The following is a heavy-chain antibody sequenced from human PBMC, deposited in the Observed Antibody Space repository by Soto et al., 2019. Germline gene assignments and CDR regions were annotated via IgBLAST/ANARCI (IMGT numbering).Heavy chain of an antibody. J-gene: IGHJ6*02. Sequence: SETLSLTCTVSGGSISSGDYYWSWIRQPPGKGLEWIGYIYYSGSTYYNPSLKSRVTISVDTSKNQFSLKLSSVTAADTAVYYCARAKYSGYDLPCSVGRFPHCCTDVCAQRSTVTVSS. V-gene: IGHV4-30-4*01. CDR2: IYYSGST. CDR3: ARAKYSGYDLPCSVGRFPHCCTDV. CDR1: GGSISSGDYY. D-gene: IGHD5-12*01.